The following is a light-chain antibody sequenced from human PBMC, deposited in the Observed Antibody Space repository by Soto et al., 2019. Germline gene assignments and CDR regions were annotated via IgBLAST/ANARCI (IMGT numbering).Light chain of an antibody. J-gene: IGKJ1*01. Sequence: EMALTELPATLSLSQGERATLSCRASQSVSLHLAWYQQKPGQAPRLLIYDTSTRATGIPDRFSGTGSGTDFTLTISRLEPEDFAVYYCQQYGSSPQTFGQGTKVDIK. V-gene: IGKV3-20*01. CDR3: QQYGSSPQT. CDR2: DTS. CDR1: QSVSLH.